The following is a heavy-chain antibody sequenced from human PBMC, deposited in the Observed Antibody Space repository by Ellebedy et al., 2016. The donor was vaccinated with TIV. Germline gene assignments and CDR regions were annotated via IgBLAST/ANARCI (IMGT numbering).Heavy chain of an antibody. Sequence: GESLKISCGASGFIFKNFLMYLVRQAPGKGPEWVSRISTDGTTTNYADSVKGRFSVSRDNAKNSLYLQMNSLRAEDTAVYYCARDGCSSTSCYGGYYYYGMDVWGQGTTVTVSS. CDR3: ARDGCSSTSCYGGYYYYGMDV. J-gene: IGHJ6*02. D-gene: IGHD2-2*01. CDR2: ISTDGTTT. V-gene: IGHV3-74*01. CDR1: GFIFKNFL.